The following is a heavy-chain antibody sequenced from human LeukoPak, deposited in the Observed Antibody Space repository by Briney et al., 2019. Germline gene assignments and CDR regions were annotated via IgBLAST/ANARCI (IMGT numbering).Heavy chain of an antibody. Sequence: GRSLRPSCAASGFTFSSYGMHWVRQAPGKGLEWVAVISYDGSNKYYADSVKGRFTISRDNSKNTLYLQMNSLRAEDTAVYYCAKDLGYSYGAFDYWGQGTLVTVSS. CDR1: GFTFSSYG. V-gene: IGHV3-30*18. CDR2: ISYDGSNK. CDR3: AKDLGYSYGAFDY. J-gene: IGHJ4*02. D-gene: IGHD5-18*01.